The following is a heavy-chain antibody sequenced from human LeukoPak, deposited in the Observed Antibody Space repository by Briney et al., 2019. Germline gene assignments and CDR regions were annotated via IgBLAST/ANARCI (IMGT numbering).Heavy chain of an antibody. CDR2: VSYDGSNR. D-gene: IGHD6-13*01. CDR3: ANSAAGTLYGMDV. J-gene: IGHJ6*02. Sequence: PGGSLRLSCAPSGFTFSSYGMHWVRQAPGKVLELVAVVSYDGSNRYYADSVEGRFTISRDNSKNTMYLQMNSLRAEETAVYYCANSAAGTLYGMDVWGQGTTVTVSS. CDR1: GFTFSSYG. V-gene: IGHV3-30*18.